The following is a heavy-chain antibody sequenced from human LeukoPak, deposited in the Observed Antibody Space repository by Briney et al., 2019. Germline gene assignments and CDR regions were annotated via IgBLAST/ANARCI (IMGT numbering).Heavy chain of an antibody. CDR1: GCSISSSSYY. CDR3: ARHAVYYGSGSEYYFDY. CDR2: IYYSGST. Sequence: PSETLSLTCTASGCSISSSSYYWGWIRQPPGEGLEWIGSIYYSGSTYYNPSLKSRVTISVDTSKNQFSLKLSSVTAADTAVYYCARHAVYYGSGSEYYFDYWGQGTLVTVSS. V-gene: IGHV4-39*01. J-gene: IGHJ4*02. D-gene: IGHD3-10*01.